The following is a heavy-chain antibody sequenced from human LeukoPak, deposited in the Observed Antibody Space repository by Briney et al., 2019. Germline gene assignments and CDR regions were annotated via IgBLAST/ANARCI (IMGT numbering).Heavy chain of an antibody. V-gene: IGHV1-2*04. D-gene: IGHD6-6*01. CDR3: ARSFGAARPGFDY. J-gene: IGHJ4*02. CDR1: RYTFTGYY. Sequence: ASVKVSCKASRYTFTGYYMHWVRQAPGQGLEWMGWINPNSGGTNYAQKFQGWVTMTRDTSISTAYMELSRLRSDDTAVYYCARSFGAARPGFDYWGQGTLVTVSS. CDR2: INPNSGGT.